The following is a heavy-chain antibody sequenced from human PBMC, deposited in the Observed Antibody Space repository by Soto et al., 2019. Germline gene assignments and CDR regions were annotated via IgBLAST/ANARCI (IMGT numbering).Heavy chain of an antibody. V-gene: IGHV6-1*01. J-gene: IGHJ4*02. CDR3: TRGDQGFDY. CDR1: GDSVSSNSAA. D-gene: IGHD3-16*01. CDR2: TYYRSKWFN. Sequence: SHTLSLTCAISGDSVSSNSAAWNWIRQSPSRGLEWLGRTYYRSKWFNNYALSVKSRITINPDTSKNQFSLPLYSVTPEDTAVYYRTRGDQGFDYRGQGTLVAVSS.